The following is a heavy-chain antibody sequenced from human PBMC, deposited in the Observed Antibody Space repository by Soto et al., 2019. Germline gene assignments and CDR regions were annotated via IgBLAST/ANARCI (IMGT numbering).Heavy chain of an antibody. CDR3: ARDFRNGLRYQLLSSPAHYYYYYYMDV. D-gene: IGHD2-2*01. V-gene: IGHV1-69*04. Sequence: ASVKVSCKASGGTFSSYTISWVRQAPGQGLEWMGRIIPILGIANYAQKFQGRVTITADKSTSTAYMELSSLRSEDTAVYYCARDFRNGLRYQLLSSPAHYYYYYYMDVWGKGTTVTVSS. CDR1: GGTFSSYT. J-gene: IGHJ6*03. CDR2: IIPILGIA.